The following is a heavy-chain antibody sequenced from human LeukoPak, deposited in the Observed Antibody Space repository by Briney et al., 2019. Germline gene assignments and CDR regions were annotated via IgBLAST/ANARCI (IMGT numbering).Heavy chain of an antibody. D-gene: IGHD2-2*01. Sequence: ASVKVSCKASGCTFTDYYMHWVRQAPGQGFEWMGWINPNDGDTNYAQKFQGRVTMTRDTSISTAHMEVSRLRSDDTAVYYCARANFPYCSSSTCLFDYWGQGTLVTVSS. CDR3: ARANFPYCSSSTCLFDY. V-gene: IGHV1-2*02. CDR1: GCTFTDYY. J-gene: IGHJ4*02. CDR2: INPNDGDT.